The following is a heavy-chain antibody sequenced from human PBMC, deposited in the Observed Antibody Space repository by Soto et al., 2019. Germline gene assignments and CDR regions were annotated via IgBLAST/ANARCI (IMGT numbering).Heavy chain of an antibody. CDR3: ARDRFSYGHTQAYYYYYGMDV. CDR1: GFTFSSYA. J-gene: IGHJ6*02. D-gene: IGHD5-18*01. V-gene: IGHV3-30-3*01. Sequence: PGGSLRLSCAASGFTFSSYAMHWVRQAPGKGLEWVAVISYDGSNKYYADSVKGRVTISRDNSKNTLYLQMNSLRAEDTAVYYCARDRFSYGHTQAYYYYYGMDVWGQGTTVTVSS. CDR2: ISYDGSNK.